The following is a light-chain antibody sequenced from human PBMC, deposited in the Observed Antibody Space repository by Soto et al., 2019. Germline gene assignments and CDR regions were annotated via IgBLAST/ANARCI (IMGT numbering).Light chain of an antibody. CDR2: DAS. CDR3: QQYDNYSWT. V-gene: IGKV1-5*01. CDR1: QSISGW. J-gene: IGKJ1*01. Sequence: DIQMTQSPSTLSASLGDRITITCRASQSISGWLAWYQQKPGKAPKLLIYDASSLGSGVPSRFSGSGSGTEFTLTISSLQADDFATYHCQQYDNYSWTFGQGTKVENK.